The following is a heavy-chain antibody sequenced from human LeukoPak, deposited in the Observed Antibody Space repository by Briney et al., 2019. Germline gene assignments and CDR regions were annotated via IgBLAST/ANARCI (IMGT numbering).Heavy chain of an antibody. Sequence: SETLSLTCSVSGGSISGYYWSWIRQPAGKGLEWIGHIYNSGTTNYNPSLKSRVTISLAKSKNQFSLKLTSVTAADTAVYYCARAYSISWYYFDYWGQGTLVTVSS. CDR1: GGSISGYY. J-gene: IGHJ4*02. V-gene: IGHV4-4*07. CDR2: IYNSGTT. CDR3: ARAYSISWYYFDY. D-gene: IGHD6-13*01.